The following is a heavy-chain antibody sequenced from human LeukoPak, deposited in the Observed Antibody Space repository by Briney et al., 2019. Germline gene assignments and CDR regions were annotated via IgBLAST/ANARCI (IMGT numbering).Heavy chain of an antibody. CDR2: IWYDVSNK. J-gene: IGHJ4*02. D-gene: IGHD3-10*01. CDR1: GFTFSSYG. Sequence: GSLKLSCAASGFTFSSYGMHWVRPAPGKGLGWVAVIWYDVSNKYYAASVKGRFTISRDNSKNTLYLQMNSLRAEDTAVYYCASRSWGGGYYFDYWGQGTLVTVSS. CDR3: ASRSWGGGYYFDY. V-gene: IGHV3-33*01.